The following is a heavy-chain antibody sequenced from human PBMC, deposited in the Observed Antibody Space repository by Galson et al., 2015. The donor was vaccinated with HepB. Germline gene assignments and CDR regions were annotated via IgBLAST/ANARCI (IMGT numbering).Heavy chain of an antibody. V-gene: IGHV3-30*04. CDR1: GFTFNNYA. CDR2: ISYDGSNK. Sequence: SLRLSCAASGFTFNNYAMHWVRQAPGKGLEWVALISYDGSNKDYADSVKGRFTISRDNSKNTLYLQMNSLRPEDTAVYYCARDRGAGEEQWLDAFDIWGQGTMVTVSS. J-gene: IGHJ3*02. CDR3: ARDRGAGEEQWLDAFDI. D-gene: IGHD6-19*01.